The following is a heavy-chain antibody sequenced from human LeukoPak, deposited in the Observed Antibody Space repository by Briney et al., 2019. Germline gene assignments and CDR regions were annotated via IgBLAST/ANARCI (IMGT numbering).Heavy chain of an antibody. CDR1: GGTFSSYA. V-gene: IGHV1-69*01. J-gene: IGHJ4*02. D-gene: IGHD6-19*01. Sequence: SVKVSCKASGGTFSSYAISWVRQAPGQGLEWMGGIIPIFGTANYAQKFQGRVTITADESTSTAYMELSSLRSEDTAVYYCARGVRSRSGWEENYFDYWGQGTLVTVSS. CDR3: ARGVRSRSGWEENYFDY. CDR2: IIPIFGTA.